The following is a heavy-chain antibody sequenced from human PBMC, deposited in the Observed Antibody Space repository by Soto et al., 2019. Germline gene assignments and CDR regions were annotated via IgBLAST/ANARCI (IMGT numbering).Heavy chain of an antibody. V-gene: IGHV1-69*10. CDR1: GGTFSSYA. J-gene: IGHJ6*02. D-gene: IGHD6-6*01. CDR3: ARGGGSYSSSYYYYYGMDV. CDR2: IIPILGIA. Sequence: ASVKVSCKASGGTFSSYAISWVRQAPGQGLEWMGGIIPILGIANYAQKFQGRVTITADKSTSTAYMELSSLRSEDTAVYYCARGGGSYSSSYYYYYGMDVWGQGTTVTVSS.